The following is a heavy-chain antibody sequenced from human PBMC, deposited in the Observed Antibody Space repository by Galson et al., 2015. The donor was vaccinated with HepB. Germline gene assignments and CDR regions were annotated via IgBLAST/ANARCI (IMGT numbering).Heavy chain of an antibody. J-gene: IGHJ4*02. CDR2: ISSSSSYI. CDR3: ARGSEGGVGATWFDY. V-gene: IGHV3-21*01. D-gene: IGHD1-26*01. CDR1: GFTFSSYS. Sequence: SLRLSCAASGFTFSSYSMNWVRQAPGKGLEWVSSISSSSSYIYYADSVKGRFTISRDNAKNSLYLQMNSLRAEDTAVYYCARGSEGGVGATWFDYWGQGTLVTVSS.